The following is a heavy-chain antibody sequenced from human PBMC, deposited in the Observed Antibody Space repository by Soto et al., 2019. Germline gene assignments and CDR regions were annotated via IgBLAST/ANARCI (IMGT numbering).Heavy chain of an antibody. V-gene: IGHV4-59*01. D-gene: IGHD3-3*01. J-gene: IGHJ4*02. Sequence: SETLSLTCTVSGGSISSYYWSWIRQPPGKGLEWIGYIYYSGSTNYNPSLKSRVTISVDTSKNQFSLKLSSVTAADTAVYYCARAVLWSGYLIDYWGQGTLVTVSS. CDR3: ARAVLWSGYLIDY. CDR1: GGSISSYY. CDR2: IYYSGST.